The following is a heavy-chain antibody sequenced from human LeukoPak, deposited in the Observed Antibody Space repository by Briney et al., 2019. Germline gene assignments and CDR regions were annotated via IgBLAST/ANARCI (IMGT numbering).Heavy chain of an antibody. CDR3: ARAGL. Sequence: PGGSLRLSCAASGFVFSDYGMHWVRQAPGKGLEWVSGISWNSGSIGYADSVKGRFTISRDNAKNSLYLQVNSLRAEDTALYYCARAGLWGRGTLVTVSS. CDR2: ISWNSGSI. J-gene: IGHJ2*01. D-gene: IGHD3-10*01. CDR1: GFVFSDYG. V-gene: IGHV3-9*01.